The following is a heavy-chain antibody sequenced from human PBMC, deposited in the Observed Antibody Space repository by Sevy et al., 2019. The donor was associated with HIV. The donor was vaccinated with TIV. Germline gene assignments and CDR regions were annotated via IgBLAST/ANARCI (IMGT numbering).Heavy chain of an antibody. CDR3: ARENTMIEGPCWFDP. V-gene: IGHV3-11*01. Sequence: GGSLRLSCAASGFTFSDYYMSWIRQAPGKGLEWVSYISRSGSTINYADSVKGRFTISRDNAKNSLYLQINSLRAEDTAVYYCARENTMIEGPCWFDPWGQGTLVTVSS. CDR1: GFTFSDYY. D-gene: IGHD3-22*01. J-gene: IGHJ5*02. CDR2: ISRSGSTI.